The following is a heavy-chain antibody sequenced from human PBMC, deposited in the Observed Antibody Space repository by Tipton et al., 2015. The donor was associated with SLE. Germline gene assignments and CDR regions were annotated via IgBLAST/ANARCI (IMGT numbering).Heavy chain of an antibody. V-gene: IGHV3-53*01. Sequence: VQLVQSGGGLIQPGGSLRLSCAASGFTVSGNYMNWVRQAPGKGLEWVSVIYAGGATYYADSVKGRFTISRDNSKNTLYLQINSLRAEDTAVYYCAKGRSGWHVGAFEIWGQGTVVTVP. CDR2: IYAGGAT. D-gene: IGHD6-19*01. J-gene: IGHJ3*02. CDR1: GFTVSGNY. CDR3: AKGRSGWHVGAFEI.